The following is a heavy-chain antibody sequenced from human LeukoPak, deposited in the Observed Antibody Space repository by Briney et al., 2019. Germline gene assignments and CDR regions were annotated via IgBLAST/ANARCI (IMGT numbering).Heavy chain of an antibody. CDR2: IIPILGIA. Sequence: SVKVSCKASGYTFTGYYMHWVRQAPGQGLEWMGRIIPILGIANYAQKFQGRVTITADKSTSTAYMELSSLRSEDTAVYYCARESEIVPAAMGYYYGMDVWGQGTTVTVSS. D-gene: IGHD2-2*01. CDR1: GYTFTGYY. CDR3: ARESEIVPAAMGYYYGMDV. V-gene: IGHV1-69*04. J-gene: IGHJ6*02.